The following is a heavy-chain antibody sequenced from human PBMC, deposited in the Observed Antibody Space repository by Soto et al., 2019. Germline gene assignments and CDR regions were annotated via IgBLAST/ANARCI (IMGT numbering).Heavy chain of an antibody. CDR3: ARGGVYSSSWADTFDY. J-gene: IGHJ4*02. D-gene: IGHD6-13*01. CDR2: IIPIFATA. V-gene: IGHV1-69*12. CDR1: GGSFNNHA. Sequence: QVQLVQSGAEVKKPGSSVKVSCKASGGSFNNHAISWVRQAPGQGLEWMGGIIPIFATANYAQKFQGRLTITADESTSTAYMELGSLRSEDTAVYYCARGGVYSSSWADTFDYWGQGTLVTVSS.